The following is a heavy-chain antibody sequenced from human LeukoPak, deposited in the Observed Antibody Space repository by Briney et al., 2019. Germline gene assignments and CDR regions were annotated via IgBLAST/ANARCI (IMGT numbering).Heavy chain of an antibody. CDR3: ARGATLVAFDI. V-gene: IGHV4-38-2*02. D-gene: IGHD2-15*01. J-gene: IGHJ3*02. CDR2: IYHSGST. Sequence: LETLSLTCTVSGFSITSDYYWGWVRQPPGKGLEWIGTIYHSGSTNYNPSLKSRVTILVDTSKNQFSLKLSSVTAADTAVYYCARGATLVAFDIWGQGTMVTVSS. CDR1: GFSITSDYY.